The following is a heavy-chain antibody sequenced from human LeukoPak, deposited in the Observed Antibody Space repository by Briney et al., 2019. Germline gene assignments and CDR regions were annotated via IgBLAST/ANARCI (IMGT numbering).Heavy chain of an antibody. D-gene: IGHD3-10*01. Sequence: PGGSLRLSCAASGFTFDDYAMHWVRQAPGKGLEWVSGISWNSGSIGYADSVKGRFTISRDNSKNTLYLQMNSLRAEDTAVYYCGCNMVRGVIDYWGQGTLVTVSS. V-gene: IGHV3-9*01. J-gene: IGHJ4*02. CDR1: GFTFDDYA. CDR2: ISWNSGSI. CDR3: GCNMVRGVIDY.